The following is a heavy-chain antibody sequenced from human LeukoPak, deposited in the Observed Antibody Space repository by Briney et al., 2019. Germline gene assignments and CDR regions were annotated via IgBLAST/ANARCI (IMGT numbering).Heavy chain of an antibody. Sequence: PSETLSLTCTVSGGSISSSSYYWGWIRQPPGKGLEWIGSIYYSGSTYYNPSLKSRVTISVDTSKNQFSLKLSSVTAADTAVYYCARGEIVVVPAAISWFDPWGQGTLVTVSS. CDR2: IYYSGST. CDR3: ARGEIVVVPAAISWFDP. D-gene: IGHD2-2*01. J-gene: IGHJ5*02. CDR1: GGSISSSSYY. V-gene: IGHV4-39*07.